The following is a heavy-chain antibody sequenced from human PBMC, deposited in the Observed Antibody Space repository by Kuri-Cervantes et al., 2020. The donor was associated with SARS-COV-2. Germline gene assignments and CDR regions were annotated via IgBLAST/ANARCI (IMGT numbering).Heavy chain of an antibody. V-gene: IGHV3-21*01. J-gene: IGHJ4*02. CDR3: AREEGGELGEAFDY. CDR1: GFTFSGYS. Sequence: GGSLRLSCAASGFTFSGYSMNWIRQAPGKGLEWVASIDSSSYYIYHADSVKGRLTISRVNAKTSLYLQMNSLKPEDTAVYYCAREEGGELGEAFDYWGQGALVTVSS. CDR2: IDSSSYYI. D-gene: IGHD7-27*01.